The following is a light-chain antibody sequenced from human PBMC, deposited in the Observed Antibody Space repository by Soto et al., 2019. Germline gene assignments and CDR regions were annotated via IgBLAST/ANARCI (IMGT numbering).Light chain of an antibody. J-gene: IGLJ1*01. CDR2: DVS. CDR3: CSYGGTFYV. CDR1: SSDVGGYNY. V-gene: IGLV2-8*01. Sequence: QSVLTQPPSASGSPGQSVTISCTGTSSDVGGYNYVSWYQQHPGKAPKLMIYDVSERPSGVPDRFSGSKSGNTASLTISGLQAEDEADYYCCSYGGTFYVLGTGTKVTVL.